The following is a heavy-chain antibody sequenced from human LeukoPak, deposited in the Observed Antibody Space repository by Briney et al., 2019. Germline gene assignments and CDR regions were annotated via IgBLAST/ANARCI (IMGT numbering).Heavy chain of an antibody. D-gene: IGHD2-15*01. J-gene: IGHJ4*02. Sequence: GGSLRLSCAASGFTFSSYALSWVRQAPGKGLEWVSTISGSGGSTYYADSVKGRFTISRVNPKNTLYLQMNSVRAEDTAVYYCTKKAFKGYCSGGACDNDYWGQGTLVTVSS. CDR2: ISGSGGST. CDR3: TKKAFKGYCSGGACDNDY. CDR1: GFTFSSYA. V-gene: IGHV3-23*01.